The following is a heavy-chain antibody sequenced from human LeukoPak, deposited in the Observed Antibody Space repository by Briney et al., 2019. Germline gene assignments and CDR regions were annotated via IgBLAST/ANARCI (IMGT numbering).Heavy chain of an antibody. J-gene: IGHJ3*02. Sequence: GGSLRLSCAASDFAVSDTYITWVRQAPEKGLEWVSIFYSGGSTYYADFVKGRFFISRHSSKNTVDLQMNSLRPEDTAVYYCARANGSDAFDIWGQGTMVTVSS. D-gene: IGHD6-25*01. V-gene: IGHV3-53*04. CDR2: FYSGGST. CDR1: DFAVSDTY. CDR3: ARANGSDAFDI.